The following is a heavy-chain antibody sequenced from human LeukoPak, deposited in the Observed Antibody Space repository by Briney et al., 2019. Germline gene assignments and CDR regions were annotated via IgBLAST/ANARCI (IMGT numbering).Heavy chain of an antibody. J-gene: IGHJ6*03. CDR3: ARDAKSTTIFGEVPNETTYYYYYYMDV. D-gene: IGHD3-3*01. CDR1: GFTFSDYY. Sequence: GGSLRLSCEASGFTFSDYYMTWMRQAPGKGLEWVSYISGSGTDILYADSVKGRFTMSRDNAKNSLYLQMNSLRAEDTAVYYCARDAKSTTIFGEVPNETTYYYYYYMDVWGKGTSVTVSS. CDR2: ISGSGTDI. V-gene: IGHV3-11*04.